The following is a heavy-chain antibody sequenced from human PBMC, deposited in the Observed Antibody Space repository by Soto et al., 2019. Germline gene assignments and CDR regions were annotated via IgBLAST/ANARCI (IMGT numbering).Heavy chain of an antibody. J-gene: IGHJ6*02. CDR1: GFTVSSYG. V-gene: IGHV3-33*01. CDR3: AREWGGWIQQEYYGMDV. Sequence: VGSLRLSCAASGFTVSSYGMHWVLQAPGKGLEWVAVIWYDGSNKYCADSVKGRFTISRDNSKNTLYLQMNSLRAEDTAVYYCAREWGGWIQQEYYGMDVCGQGTTVTVFS. D-gene: IGHD5-18*01. CDR2: IWYDGSNK.